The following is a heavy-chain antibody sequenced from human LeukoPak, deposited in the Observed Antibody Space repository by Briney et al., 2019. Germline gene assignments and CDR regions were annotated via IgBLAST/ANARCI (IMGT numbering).Heavy chain of an antibody. CDR1: GFTFSSYS. CDR3: AREGYSYGPIDY. V-gene: IGHV3-21*01. D-gene: IGHD5-18*01. Sequence: GGSLRLSCAASGFTFSSYSMNWVRQAPGKGLEWVSSISSSSSYIYYADSVKGRFTISRDNAKNSLYLQMNSLRAEDTAVYYCAREGYSYGPIDYWGQGTVVTVSS. CDR2: ISSSSSYI. J-gene: IGHJ4*02.